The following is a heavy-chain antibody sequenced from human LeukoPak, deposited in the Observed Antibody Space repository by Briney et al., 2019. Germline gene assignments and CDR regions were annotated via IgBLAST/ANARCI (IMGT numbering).Heavy chain of an antibody. D-gene: IGHD3-10*01. CDR3: ARGPSGYYYGMDV. J-gene: IGHJ6*02. V-gene: IGHV5-51*01. Sequence: GESLQISCQGSGYSFTSYWIGWVRQMPGKGLEWMGIIYPGDSDTRYSPSFQGQVTISADKSISTAYLQWSSLKASDTAMYYCARGPSGYYYGMDVWGQGTTVTVSS. CDR1: GYSFTSYW. CDR2: IYPGDSDT.